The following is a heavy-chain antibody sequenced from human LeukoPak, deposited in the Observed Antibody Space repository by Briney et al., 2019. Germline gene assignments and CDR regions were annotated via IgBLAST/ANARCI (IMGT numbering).Heavy chain of an antibody. CDR2: ISSTGSTI. Sequence: GGSLRLSCAASGFTFSSYEMNWVRQAPGKGLEWVSHISSTGSTIYYADSVKGRFTISRDNAKKSLYLQMNSLRDEDTAVYYCASYPWSSSWYIAHWGQGTLVTVSS. CDR1: GFTFSSYE. D-gene: IGHD6-13*01. J-gene: IGHJ4*02. V-gene: IGHV3-48*03. CDR3: ASYPWSSSWYIAH.